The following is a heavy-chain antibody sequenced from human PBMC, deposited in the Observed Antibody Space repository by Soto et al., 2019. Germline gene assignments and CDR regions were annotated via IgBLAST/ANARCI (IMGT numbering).Heavy chain of an antibody. CDR1: GGSISSYY. Sequence: SETQCLTCTVSGGSISSYYWSWIRQPPGKGLEWIGYIYYSGSTNYNPSLKSRVTISVDTSKNQFSLKLSSVSAADTAVYHCARANGCFDYWGQGTLVTVSS. CDR2: IYYSGST. J-gene: IGHJ4*02. CDR3: ARANGCFDY. D-gene: IGHD2-8*01. V-gene: IGHV4-59*01.